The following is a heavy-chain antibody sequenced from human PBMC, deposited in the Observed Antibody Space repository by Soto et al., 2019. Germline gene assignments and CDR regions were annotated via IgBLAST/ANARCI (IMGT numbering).Heavy chain of an antibody. Sequence: QVQLQESGPGLVKPSQTLSRTCTVSGGSISSGGYYWSWIRQHPGKGLEWIGYIYYSGSTYYNPSLKSRVTISVDTSKNQFSLKLSSVTAADTAVYYCARDGILTGYYKGYYYYGMDVWGQGTTVTVSS. CDR2: IYYSGST. V-gene: IGHV4-31*03. CDR3: ARDGILTGYYKGYYYYGMDV. D-gene: IGHD3-9*01. J-gene: IGHJ6*02. CDR1: GGSISSGGYY.